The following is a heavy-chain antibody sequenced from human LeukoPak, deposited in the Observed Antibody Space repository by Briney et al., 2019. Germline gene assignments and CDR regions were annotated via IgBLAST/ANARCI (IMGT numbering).Heavy chain of an antibody. CDR1: GGSITSGTYY. D-gene: IGHD2-2*02. CDR3: ARAFHCSSTSCYTRGLDY. V-gene: IGHV4-61*02. CDR2: IYTSGST. Sequence: SETLSLTCTVSGGSITSGTYYWTWIRQPAGKGLEWIGRIYTSGSTNYNPSLKSRVTISIDTSKNQFSLNLTPVTAADTAVYYCARAFHCSSTSCYTRGLDYWGQGTLVTVSS. J-gene: IGHJ4*02.